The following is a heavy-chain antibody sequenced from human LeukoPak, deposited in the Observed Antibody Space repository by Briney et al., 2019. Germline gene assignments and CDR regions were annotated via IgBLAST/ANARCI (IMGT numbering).Heavy chain of an antibody. Sequence: GGSLRLSCAASGFAFSSYAMHWVRQAPGKGLEYVSAISSNGGSTYYANSVKGRFTISRDNSKNTLYLQMGSLRAEDMAVYYCARDRGAAAGTFDYWGQGTLVTVSS. D-gene: IGHD6-13*01. CDR2: ISSNGGST. CDR1: GFAFSSYA. CDR3: ARDRGAAAGTFDY. J-gene: IGHJ4*02. V-gene: IGHV3-64*01.